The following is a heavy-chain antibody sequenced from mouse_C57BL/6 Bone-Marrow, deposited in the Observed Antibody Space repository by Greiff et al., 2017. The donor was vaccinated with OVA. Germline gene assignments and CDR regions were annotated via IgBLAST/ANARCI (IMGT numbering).Heavy chain of an antibody. J-gene: IGHJ3*01. CDR3: ARGPYYDVSWFAY. CDR2: IYPGSGST. V-gene: IGHV1-55*01. Sequence: VQLQQSGAELVKPGASVKMSCKASGYTFTSYWITWVKQRPGQGLEWIGDIYPGSGSTNYNEKFKSKATLTVDTSSSTAYMQLSSLTSEDSAVYYCARGPYYDVSWFAYWGQGTLVTVSA. D-gene: IGHD1-1*01. CDR1: GYTFTSYW.